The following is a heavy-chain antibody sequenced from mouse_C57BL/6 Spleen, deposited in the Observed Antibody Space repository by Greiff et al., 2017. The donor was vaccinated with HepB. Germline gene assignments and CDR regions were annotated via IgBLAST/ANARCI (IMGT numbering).Heavy chain of an antibody. V-gene: IGHV1-54*01. CDR3: ARRGDYAFDY. CDR1: GYAFTNYL. D-gene: IGHD2-4*01. J-gene: IGHJ2*01. CDR2: INPGSGGT. Sequence: QVQLQQSGAELVRPGTSVKVSCKASGYAFTNYLIEWVKQRPGQGLEWIGVINPGSGGTNYNEKFKGKATLTADKSSSTAYMQLSSLTSEDSAVYFCARRGDYAFDYWGQGTTLTVSS.